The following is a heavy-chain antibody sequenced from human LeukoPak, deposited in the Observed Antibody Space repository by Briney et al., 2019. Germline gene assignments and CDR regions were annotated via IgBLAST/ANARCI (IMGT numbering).Heavy chain of an antibody. CDR2: ISSSSSTI. J-gene: IGHJ4*02. Sequence: GGSLRLSCAASGFTFSSYSMNWVRQAPGKGLEWVSYISSSSSTIYYADSVKGRFTISRDNAKNSLYLQMNSLRAEDTAMYYCARGGDSGYYDYFDYWGQGALVTVSS. CDR3: ARGGDSGYYDYFDY. V-gene: IGHV3-48*01. CDR1: GFTFSSYS. D-gene: IGHD3-22*01.